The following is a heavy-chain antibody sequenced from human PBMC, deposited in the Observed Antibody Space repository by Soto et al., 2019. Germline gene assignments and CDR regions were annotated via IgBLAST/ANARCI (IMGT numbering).Heavy chain of an antibody. V-gene: IGHV4-61*01. J-gene: IGHJ5*02. Sequence: QVQLQESGPGLVKPSETLSLTGTVSGDAVSSPSYYWGWIRQTPGKGLEWIGYIFRSRGTSYKPSFKRRVRISLDTSPSQYSLTLTAVTAVDTDVYYCARNRRAYVESVGVEPGGQGDPVTVSS. CDR2: IFRSRGT. CDR3: ARNRRAYVESVGVEP. CDR1: GDAVSSPSYY. D-gene: IGHD3-16*01.